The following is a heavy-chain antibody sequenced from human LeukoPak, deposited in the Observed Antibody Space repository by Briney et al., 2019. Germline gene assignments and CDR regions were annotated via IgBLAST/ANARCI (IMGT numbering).Heavy chain of an antibody. D-gene: IGHD4-17*01. J-gene: IGHJ4*02. Sequence: DSVKGRSTISRDNSLDTLYLQMNSLRAEDTAIYYCAKPTTVTTSYYFDYWGQGTLVTVSS. V-gene: IGHV3-30*02. CDR3: AKPTTVTTSYYFDY.